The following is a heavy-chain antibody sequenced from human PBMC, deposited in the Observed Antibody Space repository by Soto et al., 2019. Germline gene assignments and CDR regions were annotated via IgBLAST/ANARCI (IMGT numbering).Heavy chain of an antibody. CDR1: GFTFSSYS. CDR2: ISGSGGST. V-gene: IGHV3-23*01. J-gene: IGHJ3*02. CDR3: AKVDSSGWYEPSNAFDI. Sequence: EVQRLESGGGLVQPGGSLRLSWAASGFTFSSYSMSWLLQAPGTGLEWVSAISGSGGSTYYADSVKGRFTISRDNSKNTLYLQMNSLRAEDTAVYYCAKVDSSGWYEPSNAFDIGGQGTMVTVSS. D-gene: IGHD6-19*01.